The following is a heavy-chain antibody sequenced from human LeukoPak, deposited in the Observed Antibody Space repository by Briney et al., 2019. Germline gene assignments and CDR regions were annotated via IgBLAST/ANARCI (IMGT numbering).Heavy chain of an antibody. CDR3: ARGPQYYYGSGSYGPYYYYYYMDV. D-gene: IGHD3-10*01. CDR2: MNPNSGNT. Sequence: GASVKVSCKASGYTFTSYDINWVRQATGQGLEWMGWMNPNSGNTGYAQKFQGRVTMARNTSISTAYMELSSLRSEDTAVYYCARGPQYYYGSGSYGPYYYYYYMDVWGKGTTVTISS. CDR1: GYTFTSYD. J-gene: IGHJ6*03. V-gene: IGHV1-8*01.